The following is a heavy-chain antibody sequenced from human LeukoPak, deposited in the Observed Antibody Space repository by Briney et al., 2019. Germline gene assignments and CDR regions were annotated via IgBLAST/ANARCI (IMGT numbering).Heavy chain of an antibody. CDR3: ARAHAAGSLEIDY. Sequence: ASVKVSCKASGYTFTGYYMHWVRQAPGQGLEWMGWINPNSGGTNYAQKFQGRVTMTRDTSISTAYMELSRLRSDDTAVYYCARAHAAGSLEIDYWGQGTLVTVSS. D-gene: IGHD6-19*01. V-gene: IGHV1-2*02. CDR2: INPNSGGT. J-gene: IGHJ4*02. CDR1: GYTFTGYY.